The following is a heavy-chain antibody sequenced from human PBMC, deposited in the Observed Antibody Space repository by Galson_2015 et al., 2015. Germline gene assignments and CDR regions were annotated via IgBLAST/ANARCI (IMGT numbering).Heavy chain of an antibody. CDR2: INKDGSEK. V-gene: IGHV3-7*03. CDR3: AKYGSGSRTAFEI. Sequence: SLRLSCAASGSTFSSYWMSWVRQTPGKGLEWVANINKDGSEKYYVDSVKGRFTISRDNAKNSLYLQMNSLRAEDTAAYYCAKYGSGSRTAFEIWGQGTMVTVSS. D-gene: IGHD3-10*01. J-gene: IGHJ3*02. CDR1: GSTFSSYW.